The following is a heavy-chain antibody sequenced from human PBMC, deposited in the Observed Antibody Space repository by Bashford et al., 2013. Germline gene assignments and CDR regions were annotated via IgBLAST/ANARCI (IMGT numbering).Heavy chain of an antibody. CDR2: IHNSGNT. CDR3: ARAPYIGNLNFWNFDL. V-gene: IGHV4-61*01. Sequence: SETLSLTCTVSGDSVTIGNKYWSWIRQPPGKGLESIGYIHNSGNTDYDPSLKSRVTISVDSSKNQFSLKLTSVTAADTAVYYCARAPYIGNLNFWNFDLWGRGHPGHRLL. D-gene: IGHD4-23*01. CDR1: GDSVTIGNKY. J-gene: IGHJ2*01.